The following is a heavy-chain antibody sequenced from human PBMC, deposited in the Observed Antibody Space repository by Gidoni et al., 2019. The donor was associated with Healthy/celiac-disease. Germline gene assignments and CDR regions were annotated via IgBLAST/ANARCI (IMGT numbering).Heavy chain of an antibody. CDR1: GFTFSSYG. CDR3: AREGRVVIPGNWFDP. V-gene: IGHV3-33*01. CDR2: IWYDGSNK. D-gene: IGHD2-15*01. Sequence: QVQLVESGGGVVQPGRSLRLSCAASGFTFSSYGMHWVRQAPGKGLEWVAVIWYDGSNKYYADSVKGRFTISRDNSKNTLYLQMNSLRAEDTAVYYCAREGRVVIPGNWFDPWGQGTLVTVSS. J-gene: IGHJ5*02.